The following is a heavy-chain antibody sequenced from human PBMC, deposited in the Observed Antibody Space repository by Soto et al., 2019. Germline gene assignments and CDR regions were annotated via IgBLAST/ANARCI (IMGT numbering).Heavy chain of an antibody. D-gene: IGHD6-13*01. Sequence: SETLSLTCAVYGGSFSGYYWSWIRQPPGKGLEWIGEINHSGSTNYNPSLKSRVTISVDTSKNQFSLKLSSVTAADTAVYYCARRLGYPGWFDPWGQGTLVTVSS. CDR2: INHSGST. V-gene: IGHV4-34*01. CDR3: ARRLGYPGWFDP. CDR1: GGSFSGYY. J-gene: IGHJ5*02.